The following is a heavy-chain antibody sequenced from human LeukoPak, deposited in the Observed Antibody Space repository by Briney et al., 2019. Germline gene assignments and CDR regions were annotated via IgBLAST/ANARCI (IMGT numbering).Heavy chain of an antibody. CDR1: GFTFSDFY. D-gene: IGHD1-26*01. CDR3: ARTGREPDV. CDR2: ISGTSSDT. Sequence: TGGSLRLSCAASGFTFSDFYMSWIRQAPGRGLEYISYISGTSSDTNYADSVKGRFTISRDNAKNSLYLQMNSLRAEDTAVYYCARTGREPDVRGQGTTVTVSS. V-gene: IGHV3-11*03. J-gene: IGHJ6*02.